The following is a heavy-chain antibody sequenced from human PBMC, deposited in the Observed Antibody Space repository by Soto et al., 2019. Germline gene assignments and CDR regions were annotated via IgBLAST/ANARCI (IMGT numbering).Heavy chain of an antibody. CDR1: GGTFSSYA. D-gene: IGHD2-15*01. V-gene: IGHV1-69*01. J-gene: IGHJ6*02. Sequence: QVQLVQSGAEVKKPGSSVKVSCKASGGTFSSYAISWVRQAPGQGLEWMGGIILIFGTANYAQKFQGRVTSTADESTSTDDMELSSLRSEDTAVYYCARAISGCSGGSCYSDYSYYDMDVCGQGTTVTVSS. CDR2: IILIFGTA. CDR3: ARAISGCSGGSCYSDYSYYDMDV.